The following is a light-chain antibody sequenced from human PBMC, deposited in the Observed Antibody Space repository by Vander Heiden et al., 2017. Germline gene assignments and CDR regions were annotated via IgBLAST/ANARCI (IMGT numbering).Light chain of an antibody. J-gene: IGLJ2*01. V-gene: IGLV2-23*02. CDR2: EVS. Sequence: SPGQSITISCTGTSSDVGSYNLVSWYQQHPGKAPKLMLYEVSKRPTGVSNRFSGSKSGNTASLTISWLQAEDEADYYCCSYAGSSTYVVFGGGTKLTVL. CDR3: CSYAGSSTYVV. CDR1: SSDVGSYNL.